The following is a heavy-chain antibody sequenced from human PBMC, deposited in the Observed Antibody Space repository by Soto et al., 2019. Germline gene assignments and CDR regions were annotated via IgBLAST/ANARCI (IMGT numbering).Heavy chain of an antibody. Sequence: ASAEASCKGSGYAFTSYAMYWARQDPRQRLEWMGWINAGNGNTKYSQKFQGRVTITRDTSASTAYMELSSLRSEDTAVYYCARDSGYSYGGNWFDPWGQGTLVTVSS. CDR3: ARDSGYSYGGNWFDP. CDR1: GYAFTSYA. J-gene: IGHJ5*02. D-gene: IGHD5-18*01. V-gene: IGHV1-3*01. CDR2: INAGNGNT.